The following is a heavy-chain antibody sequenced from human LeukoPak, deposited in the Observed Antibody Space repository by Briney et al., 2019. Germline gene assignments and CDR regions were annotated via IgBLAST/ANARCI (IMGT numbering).Heavy chain of an antibody. CDR3: ARSIGLTGGGVDV. Sequence: GGSLRLSCAASGFTFSSYAMNWVRQAPGKGLEWVSYITNRGSTIHHADSVKGRFTISRDNAKKTLYLQMNSLRAEDTAVYYCARSIGLTGGGVDVWGQGTTVTVSS. CDR2: ITNRGSTI. CDR1: GFTFSSYA. J-gene: IGHJ6*02. D-gene: IGHD3-9*01. V-gene: IGHV3-48*04.